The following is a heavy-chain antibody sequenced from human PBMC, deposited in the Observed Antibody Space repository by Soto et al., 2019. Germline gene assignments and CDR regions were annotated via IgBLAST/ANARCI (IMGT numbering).Heavy chain of an antibody. D-gene: IGHD4-17*01. J-gene: IGHJ6*03. Sequence: GASVKVSCKASGYTFTSYYMHWVRQAPGQGLEWMGIINPSGGSTSYAQKFQGRVTMTRDTSTSTAFMELSSLRSADTAVYYCARVAEMGTVTKGYYYYMDVWGKGTTVTVSS. CDR1: GYTFTSYY. CDR2: INPSGGST. CDR3: ARVAEMGTVTKGYYYYMDV. V-gene: IGHV1-46*01.